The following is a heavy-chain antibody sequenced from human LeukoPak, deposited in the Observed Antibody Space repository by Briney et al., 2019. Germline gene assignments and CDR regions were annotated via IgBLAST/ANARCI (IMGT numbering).Heavy chain of an antibody. J-gene: IGHJ6*03. CDR3: ARDRSSSWSIYYYYYYMDV. D-gene: IGHD6-13*01. CDR2: IKQDGSEK. CDR1: GFTFSSYW. Sequence: GGSLRLSCAASGFTFSSYWMSWVRQVPGKGLEWVANIKQDGSEKNYVDSVKGRFTISRDNAKNSVYLQMNSLRVEDTAVYYCARDRSSSWSIYYYYYYMDVWGKGTTVTVSS. V-gene: IGHV3-7*01.